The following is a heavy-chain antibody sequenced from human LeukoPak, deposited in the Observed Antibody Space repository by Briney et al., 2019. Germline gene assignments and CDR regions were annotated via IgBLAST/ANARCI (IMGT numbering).Heavy chain of an antibody. Sequence: SETLSLTCTVSGGSISSYYWSWIRQPPGKGLEWIGYFYYSGSTNYNPSLKSRVTISVDTSKNQLSLKLSSVTAADTAVYYCARDQEGYGIDIWGQGTMVTVSS. D-gene: IGHD5-18*01. CDR1: GGSISSYY. V-gene: IGHV4-59*01. CDR2: FYYSGST. J-gene: IGHJ3*02. CDR3: ARDQEGYGIDI.